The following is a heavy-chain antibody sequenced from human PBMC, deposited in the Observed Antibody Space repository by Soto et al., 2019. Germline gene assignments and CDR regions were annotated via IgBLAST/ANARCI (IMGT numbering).Heavy chain of an antibody. CDR1: GGSINTYY. CDR2: IYYSGST. Sequence: PSETLSLTCIVSGGSINTYYWSWIRQPPGRGLEWIGYIYYSGSTYYNPSLKSRVTMSVDTSKNHLSLNLSSVTAADTAVYYCARGVFWNGYPVYFDCWGQGTLVRVSS. CDR3: ARGVFWNGYPVYFDC. V-gene: IGHV4-59*01. D-gene: IGHD3-3*01. J-gene: IGHJ4*02.